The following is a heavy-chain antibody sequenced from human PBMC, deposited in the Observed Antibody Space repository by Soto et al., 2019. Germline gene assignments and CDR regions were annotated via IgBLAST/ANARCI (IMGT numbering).Heavy chain of an antibody. V-gene: IGHV4-31*03. Sequence: PLPLPCSGSGGSISSVAHYWTWTRQQPGKGSEWIGYIYYSGSTDYNPSLKSRVTISVDRSKNQFSLNLSSVHAADTSIYYRARERGGYDSSPRYVLDGWGQGTTV. D-gene: IGHD5-12*01. CDR2: IYYSGST. CDR1: GGSISSVAHY. CDR3: ARERGGYDSSPRYVLDG. J-gene: IGHJ6*02.